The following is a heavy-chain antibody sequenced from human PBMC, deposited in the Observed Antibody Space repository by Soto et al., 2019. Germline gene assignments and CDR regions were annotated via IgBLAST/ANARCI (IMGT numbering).Heavy chain of an antibody. D-gene: IGHD3-22*01. J-gene: IGHJ4*02. CDR1: GFTFSSYA. V-gene: IGHV3-23*01. CDR2: ISGSGGST. CDR3: AKAAPGYYDSSGYYFDY. Sequence: GGSLRLSCAASGFTFSSYAMSWVRQAPGKGLEWVSAISGSGGSTYYADSVKGRFTISRDNSKNTLYLQMNSLRAEDTAVYYCAKAAPGYYDSSGYYFDYWGQGTLVTVSS.